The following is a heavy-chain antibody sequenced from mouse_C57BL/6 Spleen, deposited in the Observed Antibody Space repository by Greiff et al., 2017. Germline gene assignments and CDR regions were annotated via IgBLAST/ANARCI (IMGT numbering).Heavy chain of an antibody. CDR2: IDPEDGET. Sequence: VQLQQSGAELVKPGASVKLSCTASGFNIKDYYMHWVKQRTEQGLEWIGRIDPEDGETKYAPKFQVKATITADTSSNTAYLQLSSLTSEDTAVYYCAPIYYGYDDWFAYWGQGTLVTVSA. CDR1: GFNIKDYY. CDR3: APIYYGYDDWFAY. J-gene: IGHJ3*01. V-gene: IGHV14-2*01. D-gene: IGHD2-2*01.